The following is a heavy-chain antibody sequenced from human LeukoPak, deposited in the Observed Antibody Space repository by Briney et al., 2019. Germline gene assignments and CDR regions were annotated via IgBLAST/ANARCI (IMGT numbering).Heavy chain of an antibody. CDR1: GYSFSNFG. V-gene: IGHV1-2*04. D-gene: IGHD3-9*01. Sequence: ASVKVSCKTSGYSFSNFGLSWVRQAPGQGLEWMGWINPNSGGTNYAQKFQGWVTMTRDTSISTAYMELSRLRSDDTAVYYCARARYDILTGYPYYYGMDVWGQGTTVTVSS. CDR2: INPNSGGT. J-gene: IGHJ6*02. CDR3: ARARYDILTGYPYYYGMDV.